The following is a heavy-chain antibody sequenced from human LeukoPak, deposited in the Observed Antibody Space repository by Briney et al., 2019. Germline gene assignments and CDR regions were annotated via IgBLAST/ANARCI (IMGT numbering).Heavy chain of an antibody. J-gene: IGHJ3*02. CDR2: IYYSGST. CDR3: AGATSVVVGRAFDI. CDR1: GGSISSYY. D-gene: IGHD2-15*01. Sequence: SGTLSLTCTVSGGSISSYYWSWIRQPPGKGLEWIGYIYYSGSTNYNPSLKGRVTISVDTSKNQFSLRLSSVTAADTAVYYCAGATSVVVGRAFDIWGQGTMVTVSS. V-gene: IGHV4-59*01.